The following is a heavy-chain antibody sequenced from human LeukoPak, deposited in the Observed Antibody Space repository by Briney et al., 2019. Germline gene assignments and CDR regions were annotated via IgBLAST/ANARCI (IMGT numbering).Heavy chain of an antibody. CDR3: ARDVYSDGFDY. V-gene: IGHV4-34*01. J-gene: IGHJ4*02. Sequence: PSETLSLTCAVYGGSFSGYYWSWIRQPPGKGLEWIGEINHSGSTNYNPSLKSRVTISVDTSKNQFSLKLSPVTAADTAVYYCARDVYSDGFDYWGQGTLVTVSP. D-gene: IGHD5-18*01. CDR2: INHSGST. CDR1: GGSFSGYY.